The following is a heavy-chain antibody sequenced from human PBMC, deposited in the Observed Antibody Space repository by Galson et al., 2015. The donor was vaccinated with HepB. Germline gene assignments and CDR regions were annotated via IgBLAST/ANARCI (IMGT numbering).Heavy chain of an antibody. CDR1: GGTFSSYA. D-gene: IGHD6-6*01. J-gene: IGHJ4*02. V-gene: IGHV1-69*13. CDR3: AREYSSSFNFDY. CDR2: IIPIFGTA. Sequence: PVKVSCKASGGTFSSYAISWVRQAPGQGLEWMGGIIPIFGTANYAQKFQGRVTITADESTSTAYMELSSLRSEDTAVYYCAREYSSSFNFDYWGQGTLVTVSS.